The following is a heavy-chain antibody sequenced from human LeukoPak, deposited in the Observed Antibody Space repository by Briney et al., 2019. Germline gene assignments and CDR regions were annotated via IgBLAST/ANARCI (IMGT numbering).Heavy chain of an antibody. V-gene: IGHV3-23*01. CDR2: ISGSGGST. CDR3: ARKELMIVVLTRSDAFDI. J-gene: IGHJ3*02. D-gene: IGHD3-22*01. Sequence: GGSLRLSCAASGFTFSSYAMSWVRQAPGKGLEWVSAISGSGGSTYYADSVKGRFTISRDNSKNSLYLQMNSLRAEDTAVNYCARKELMIVVLTRSDAFDIWGQGTMVTVSS. CDR1: GFTFSSYA.